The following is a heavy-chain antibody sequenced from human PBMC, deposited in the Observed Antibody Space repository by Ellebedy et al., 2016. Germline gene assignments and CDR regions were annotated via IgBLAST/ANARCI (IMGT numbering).Heavy chain of an antibody. CDR2: ISSSSSCI. Sequence: GGSLRLSCAASGFTFSSYSMNWVRQAPGKGLEWVSSISSSSSCIYYADSVKGRFTISRDNAKNSLYLQMNSLRAEDTAVYYCARDSTYDFWSGYPGALYYYYGMDVWGQGTTVAVSS. D-gene: IGHD3-3*01. CDR3: ARDSTYDFWSGYPGALYYYYGMDV. J-gene: IGHJ6*02. V-gene: IGHV3-21*01. CDR1: GFTFSSYS.